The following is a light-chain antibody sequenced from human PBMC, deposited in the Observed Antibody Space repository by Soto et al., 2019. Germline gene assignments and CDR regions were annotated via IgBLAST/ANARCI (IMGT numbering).Light chain of an antibody. Sequence: DIQMTQSPSSLSASVGDRVTITCRASQTISMYLNWYQQKPGKAPILLISAASSLESGVPSRFSGSRSGTAFTLTISSLQAYDYPSYYCQQSYSTPPPTFGGGTNVEIK. CDR1: QTISMY. V-gene: IGKV1-39*01. CDR3: QQSYSTPPPT. J-gene: IGKJ4*01. CDR2: AAS.